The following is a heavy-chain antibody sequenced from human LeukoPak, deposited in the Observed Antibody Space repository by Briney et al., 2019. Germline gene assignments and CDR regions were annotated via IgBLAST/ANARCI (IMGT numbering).Heavy chain of an antibody. CDR1: GGTFCSYA. J-gene: IGHJ4*02. CDR2: IIPIFGTA. Sequence: SVKVSCKASGGTFCSYAISWVRQAPGQGLEWMGRIIPIFGTANYAQKFQGRVTITTDESTSTAYMELSSLRSEDTAVYYCARDGGYSYGLYFDYWGQGTLVTVSS. D-gene: IGHD5-18*01. V-gene: IGHV1-69*05. CDR3: ARDGGYSYGLYFDY.